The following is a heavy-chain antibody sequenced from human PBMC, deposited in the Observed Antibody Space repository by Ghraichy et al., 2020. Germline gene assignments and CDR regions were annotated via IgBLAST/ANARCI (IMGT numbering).Heavy chain of an antibody. D-gene: IGHD3-16*02. CDR1: VGTFSSYA. Sequence: SVKVSCKASVGTFSSYAISWVRQAPGQGLEWMGGIIPIFGTANYAQKIQGRVTITADESTSTAYMELSSLRSEDTAVYYCARDLRGLGELSPHFFDYWGQGTLVTVSS. V-gene: IGHV1-69*13. CDR3: ARDLRGLGELSPHFFDY. J-gene: IGHJ4*02. CDR2: IIPIFGTA.